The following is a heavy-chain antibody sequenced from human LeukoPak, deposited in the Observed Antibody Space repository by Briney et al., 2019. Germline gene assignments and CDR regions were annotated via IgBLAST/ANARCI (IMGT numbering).Heavy chain of an antibody. CDR3: AGSKFYNWFDP. V-gene: IGHV4-59*08. CDR2: IDYSGST. CDR1: GGSISSYY. J-gene: IGHJ5*02. D-gene: IGHD3-9*01. Sequence: SETLSLTCTVSGGSISSYYWNWIRQPPGKGLEWIGYIDYSGSTNYNPPLKSRVTISVDTSKNQFPLKLSSVTAADTAVYYCAGSKFYNWFDPWGQGTLVTVSS.